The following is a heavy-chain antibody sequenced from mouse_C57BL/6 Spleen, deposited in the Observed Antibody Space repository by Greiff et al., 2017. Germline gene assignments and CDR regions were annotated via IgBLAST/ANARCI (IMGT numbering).Heavy chain of an antibody. CDR1: GYTFTDYY. J-gene: IGHJ3*01. CDR3: ARAGIYGSWFAY. Sequence: VQLQQSGAELVRPGASVKLSCKASGYTFTDYYINWVKQRPGQGLEWIARIYPGSGNTYYNEKFKGKATMPAEKSSSTAYMQLSSLASEASAVYFCARAGIYGSWFAYWGQGTLVTVSA. V-gene: IGHV1-76*01. D-gene: IGHD1-1*02. CDR2: IYPGSGNT.